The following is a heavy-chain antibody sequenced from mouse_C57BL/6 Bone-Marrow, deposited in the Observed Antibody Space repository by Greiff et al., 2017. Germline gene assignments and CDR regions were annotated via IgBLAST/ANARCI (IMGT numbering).Heavy chain of an antibody. D-gene: IGHD2-12*01. CDR3: TRPYYNDFDY. CDR2: IDPDTGGT. V-gene: IGHV1-15*01. Sequence: QVQLQQSGAELVRPGASVTLSCKASGYTFTDYEMHWVKQTPVHGLEWIGAIDPDTGGTAYNQKFKGKAILTADKSSSTAYMELRSLTSEDSAVYYCTRPYYNDFDYWGQGTTLTVSS. CDR1: GYTFTDYE. J-gene: IGHJ2*01.